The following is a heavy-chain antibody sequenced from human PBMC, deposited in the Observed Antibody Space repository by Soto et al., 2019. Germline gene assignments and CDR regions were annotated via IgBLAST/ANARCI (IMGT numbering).Heavy chain of an antibody. CDR1: GFTFSNAW. J-gene: IGHJ3*02. Sequence: PGGSLRLSCAASGFTFSNAWMSWVRQAPGKGLEWVGRIKSKTDGGTTDYAAPVKGRFTISRDDSKNTLYLQMNSLKTEDTAVYYRTTGTLLELRPDDAFDIWGQGTMVTVSS. CDR3: TTGTLLELRPDDAFDI. V-gene: IGHV3-15*01. CDR2: IKSKTDGGTT. D-gene: IGHD1-7*01.